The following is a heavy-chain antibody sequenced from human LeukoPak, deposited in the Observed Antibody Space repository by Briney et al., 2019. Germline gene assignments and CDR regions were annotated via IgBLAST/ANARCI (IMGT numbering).Heavy chain of an antibody. Sequence: GGSLRLSCAASGFTFSSYSMSWVRQAPGKGLEWVSSISSSGGNTYYADSVKGRFTISRDNSKNTLFLQMNSLRAEDTAVYYCARWEGDSSSPSDYWGQGTLVTVSS. CDR3: ARWEGDSSSPSDY. J-gene: IGHJ4*02. CDR1: GFTFSSYS. CDR2: ISSSGGNT. D-gene: IGHD6-6*01. V-gene: IGHV3-23*01.